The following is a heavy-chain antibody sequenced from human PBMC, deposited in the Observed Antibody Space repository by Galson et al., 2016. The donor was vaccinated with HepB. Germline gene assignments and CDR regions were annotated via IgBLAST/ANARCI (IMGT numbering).Heavy chain of an antibody. J-gene: IGHJ3*01. D-gene: IGHD1-26*01. CDR2: ISLDGSNK. CDR1: GFTFSSYA. CDR3: ARDLPPGSSREDAFEV. V-gene: IGHV3-30-3*01. Sequence: SLRLSCAASGFTFSSYAMHWVRQAPGKGLEWVAVISLDGSNKYYADSVKGRFTISRDNSKSMVYLQMNSLRADDTAVYYCARDLPPGSSREDAFEVWGQGTMVTVSP.